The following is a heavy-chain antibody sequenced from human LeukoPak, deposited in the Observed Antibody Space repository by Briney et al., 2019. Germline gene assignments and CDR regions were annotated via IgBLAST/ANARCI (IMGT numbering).Heavy chain of an antibody. V-gene: IGHV1-8*01. CDR1: GYTFTSYD. CDR3: ARGSKVVGASNWFDP. J-gene: IGHJ5*02. Sequence: ASVKVSCKASGYTFTSYDINWVRQATGQGLEWMGWMNPNSGNTGYAQKFQGRVTTTRNTSISTAYMELSSLRSEDTAVYYCARGSKVVGASNWFDPWGQGTLVTVSS. D-gene: IGHD1-26*01. CDR2: MNPNSGNT.